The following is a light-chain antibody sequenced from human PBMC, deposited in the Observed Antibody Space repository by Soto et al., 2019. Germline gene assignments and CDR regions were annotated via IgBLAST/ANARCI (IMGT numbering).Light chain of an antibody. Sequence: DIQMTQFPSALSASVGDRVTITCRASESVNIWLAWYQQKPGKAPKLLIYDASTVETGVPARFSGSGSGTHFTLTSSRLQHDDLTTYYYQQNNYFLTFGQGTKVQIK. CDR2: DAS. CDR3: QQNNYFLT. V-gene: IGKV1-5*01. J-gene: IGKJ1*01. CDR1: ESVNIW.